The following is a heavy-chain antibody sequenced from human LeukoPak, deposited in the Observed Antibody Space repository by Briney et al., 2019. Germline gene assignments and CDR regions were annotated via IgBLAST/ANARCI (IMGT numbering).Heavy chain of an antibody. V-gene: IGHV4-59*01. D-gene: IGHD5-12*01. Sequence: SETLSLTCTVSGGSIRSYYWSWIRQPPGKGLEWIGYIYYSGSTNYNPSLKSRVTISVDTSKNQFSLKLSSVTAADTAVYYCARGYDFTPLDAFDIWGQGTMVTVSS. CDR1: GGSIRSYY. CDR3: ARGYDFTPLDAFDI. CDR2: IYYSGST. J-gene: IGHJ3*02.